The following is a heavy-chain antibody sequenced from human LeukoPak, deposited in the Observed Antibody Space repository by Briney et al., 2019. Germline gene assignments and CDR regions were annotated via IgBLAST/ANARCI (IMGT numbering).Heavy chain of an antibody. D-gene: IGHD1-1*01. CDR2: MSYNGQIT. Sequence: PGGSLRLSCAASGFTFSDNQMTWVRQAPGKGLEWVAVMSYNGQITYYADSVKGRFTISRDNSQNMLYLQMNSLRVDDTSVYYCAKVQLERRELLPNFDSWGQGTLVTVSS. CDR1: GFTFSDNQ. J-gene: IGHJ4*02. CDR3: AKVQLERRELLPNFDS. V-gene: IGHV3-30*18.